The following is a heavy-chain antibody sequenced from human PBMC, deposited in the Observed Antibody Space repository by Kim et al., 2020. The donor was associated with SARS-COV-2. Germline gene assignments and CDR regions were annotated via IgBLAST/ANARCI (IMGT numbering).Heavy chain of an antibody. Sequence: KDRITISRDNDKNSLYLRMNRLRAEDTAVYYCARGGDYYDSSGYYQDFDYWGQGTLVTVSS. D-gene: IGHD3-22*01. CDR3: ARGGDYYDSSGYYQDFDY. V-gene: IGHV3-48*03. J-gene: IGHJ4*02.